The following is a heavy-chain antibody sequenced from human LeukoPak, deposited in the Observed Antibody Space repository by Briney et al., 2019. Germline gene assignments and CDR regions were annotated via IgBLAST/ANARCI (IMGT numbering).Heavy chain of an antibody. D-gene: IGHD2-2*01. Sequence: SETLSLTCTVSGGSISSYYCSWIRQPAGKGLGWIGRIYTSGSTNYNPSLKSRVTMSVDTSKNQFSLKLSSVTAADTAVYYCARDVGYCSSTSCYAEDYYYGMDVWGQGTTVTVSS. J-gene: IGHJ6*02. CDR2: IYTSGST. CDR3: ARDVGYCSSTSCYAEDYYYGMDV. CDR1: GGSISSYY. V-gene: IGHV4-4*07.